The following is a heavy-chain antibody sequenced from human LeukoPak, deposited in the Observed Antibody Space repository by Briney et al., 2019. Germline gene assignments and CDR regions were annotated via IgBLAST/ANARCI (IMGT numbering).Heavy chain of an antibody. CDR1: GFTFGDYA. D-gene: IGHD3-3*01. V-gene: IGHV3-49*04. J-gene: IGHJ4*02. CDR3: TRVRNDFWSGYFDY. CDR2: IGSKAYGGTT. Sequence: PGGSLRLSCTASGFTFGDYAMSWVRQAPGKGLEWVGFIGSKAYGGTTEYAASVKGRFTISRDDSKSIAYLQMNSLKTEDTAVYYCTRVRNDFWSGYFDYWGQGSLVTVSS.